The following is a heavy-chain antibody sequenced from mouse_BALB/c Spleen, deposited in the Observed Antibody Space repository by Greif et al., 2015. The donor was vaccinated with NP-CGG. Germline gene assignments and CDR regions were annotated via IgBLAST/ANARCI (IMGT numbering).Heavy chain of an antibody. CDR3: ARRGPIYDGYLGAMDY. CDR2: ISSGGSYT. V-gene: IGHV5-9-4*01. D-gene: IGHD2-3*01. Sequence: DVHLVESGGGLVKPGGSLKLSCAASGFTFSSYAMSWVRQSPEKRLEWVAEISSGGSYTYYPDTVTGRFTISRDNAKNTLYLERSSLRSEDTAMYYCARRGPIYDGYLGAMDYWGQGTSVTVSS. J-gene: IGHJ4*01. CDR1: GFTFSSYA.